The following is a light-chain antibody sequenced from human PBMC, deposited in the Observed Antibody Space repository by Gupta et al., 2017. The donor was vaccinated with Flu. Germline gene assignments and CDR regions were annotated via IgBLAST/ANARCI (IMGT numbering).Light chain of an antibody. J-gene: IGKJ3*01. V-gene: IGKV3-20*01. CDR3: QQYCSSPDFT. CDR1: QSVSSSY. CDR2: GAS. Sequence: EIVLTQSPGTLSLSPGERATLSCRASQSVSSSYLAWYQQKPGQAPRLLIYGASSRATGIPDRFSGSGSGTDFTLTISRREPEDFAVYYCQQYCSSPDFTFGPGTKVDIK.